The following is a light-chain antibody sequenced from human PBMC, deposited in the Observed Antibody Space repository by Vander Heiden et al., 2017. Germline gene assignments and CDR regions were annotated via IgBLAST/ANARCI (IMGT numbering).Light chain of an antibody. CDR3: SSYTSSSFVV. V-gene: IGLV2-14*01. Sequence: QSALTQPASVSGSPGQSITISCTGTSSDVGGYNYVSWYQQHPGKAPKLMIYEVSKRPAGVSNRFSGSKSGNAASLTISGLQAEEEADYYCSSYTSSSFVVFGGGTKLTGL. CDR2: EVS. J-gene: IGLJ2*01. CDR1: SSDVGGYNY.